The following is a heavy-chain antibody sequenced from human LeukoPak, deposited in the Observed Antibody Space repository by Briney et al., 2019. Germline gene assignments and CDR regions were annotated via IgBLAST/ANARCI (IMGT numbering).Heavy chain of an antibody. D-gene: IGHD6-19*01. Sequence: GGSLRLSCAASGFTFSYYWMHWVRQAPGRGLVWVSRINSDGTTTSYADSVKGRFTISRDNAKNTLYLQMNSLRAEDTAVYYCARDFDSSGTWGQGTTVTVSS. V-gene: IGHV3-74*01. CDR3: ARDFDSSGT. CDR1: GFTFSYYW. J-gene: IGHJ6*02. CDR2: INSDGTTT.